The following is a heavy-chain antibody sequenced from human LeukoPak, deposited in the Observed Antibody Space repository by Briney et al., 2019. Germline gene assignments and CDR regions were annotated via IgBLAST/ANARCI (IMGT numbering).Heavy chain of an antibody. V-gene: IGHV4-39*07. CDR1: RGSVNSNSYY. CDR3: AGDHEVSSSSFDY. J-gene: IGHJ4*02. D-gene: IGHD6-6*01. CDR2: IYYSGNT. Sequence: SDTLSLLCTVSRGSVNSNSYYWGWIRQPPGKGPEWIGTIYYSGNTYYNPSLESRVTISVDTSKNQFSLKLTSVTAADTAVYYCAGDHEVSSSSFDYWGQGTLVTVSS.